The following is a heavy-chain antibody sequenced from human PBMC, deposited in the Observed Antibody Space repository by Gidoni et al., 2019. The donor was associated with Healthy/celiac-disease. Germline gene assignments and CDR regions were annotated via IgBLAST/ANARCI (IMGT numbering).Heavy chain of an antibody. D-gene: IGHD2-2*01. CDR1: GYTFTSYG. CDR2: ISAYNGNT. V-gene: IGHV1-18*01. CDR3: ARDREGYCSSTSCLYGMDV. J-gene: IGHJ6*02. Sequence: QVQLVQSGAEVKKPGASVKVSCKASGYTFTSYGISWVRQAPGQGLEWMGWISAYNGNTNYAQKLQGRVTMTTDTSTSTAYMELRSLRSDDTAVYYCARDREGYCSSTSCLYGMDVWGQGTTVTVSS.